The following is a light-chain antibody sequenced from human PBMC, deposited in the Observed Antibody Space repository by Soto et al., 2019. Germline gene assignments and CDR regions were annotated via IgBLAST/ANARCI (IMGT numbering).Light chain of an antibody. CDR3: QTWDTGIQV. J-gene: IGLJ3*02. CDR2: LNSDGSH. CDR1: SGHSSYS. V-gene: IGLV4-69*01. Sequence: QLVMTQSPCASASLGASVKLTCTLSSGHSSYSIAWHQQQPERGPRYLMKLNSDGSHTKGDGIPDRFSGSSSGAERYLTISSLQSEDEADYYCQTWDTGIQVFGGGTKVTVL.